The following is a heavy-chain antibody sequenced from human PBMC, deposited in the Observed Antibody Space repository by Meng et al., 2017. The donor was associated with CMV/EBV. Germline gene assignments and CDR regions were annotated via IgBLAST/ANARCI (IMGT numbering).Heavy chain of an antibody. J-gene: IGHJ6*02. D-gene: IGHD3-10*01. Sequence: GSLRLSCAVSGYSIRSGYYWGWIRQPPGKGLEWIGSIYHSGSTYYNPSLKSRVTISVDTSKNQFSLKLSSVTAADTAVYYCARGPMVRGVIGYYYYGMDVWGQGTTVTVSS. CDR3: ARGPMVRGVIGYYYYGMDV. CDR2: IYHSGST. CDR1: GYSIRSGYY. V-gene: IGHV4-38-2*01.